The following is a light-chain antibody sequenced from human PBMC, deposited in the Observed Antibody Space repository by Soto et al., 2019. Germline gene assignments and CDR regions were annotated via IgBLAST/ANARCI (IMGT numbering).Light chain of an antibody. J-gene: IGKJ1*01. CDR2: GAS. V-gene: IGKV3-20*01. CDR3: QQYGSSPWT. Sequence: EIVLTQSPGTLSLSPGERATLSCRASQTIRSNYLAWYQQRPGQAPRLLIYGASSRATDIPDRFSGSASGTDFTLTTLRLEPEDFAVYYCQQYGSSPWTFGQGTKVEVK. CDR1: QTIRSNY.